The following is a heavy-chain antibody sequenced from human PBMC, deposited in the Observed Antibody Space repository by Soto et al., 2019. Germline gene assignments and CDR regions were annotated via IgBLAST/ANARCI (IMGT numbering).Heavy chain of an antibody. CDR2: IHYRGST. Sequence: SETLSLTCNVSGGSITGAYYWNWIRQHPGKGLEWIGSIHYRGSTYYNPSLQSRITISLDRPNNQFSLKVRSVTAADTAVYYCARVRDSFGLDVWGQGTTVTVSS. CDR3: ARVRDSFGLDV. J-gene: IGHJ6*02. D-gene: IGHD2-15*01. CDR1: GGSITGAYY. V-gene: IGHV4-31*03.